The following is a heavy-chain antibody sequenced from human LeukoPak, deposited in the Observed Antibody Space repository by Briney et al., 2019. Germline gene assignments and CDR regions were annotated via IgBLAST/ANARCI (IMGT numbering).Heavy chain of an antibody. J-gene: IGHJ4*02. CDR2: ISGRGGST. D-gene: IGHD3-22*01. CDR3: AKPPTYYYDSSGYYHNY. CDR1: GFTFSSYA. Sequence: GGSLRLSCAVSGFTFSSYAMSWVRQAPGKGLEWVSAISGRGGSTYYADSVEGRFTISRDNSKNTLFLQMNSLRPEDTAVYYCAKPPTYYYDSSGYYHNYWGQGTLVTVSS. V-gene: IGHV3-23*01.